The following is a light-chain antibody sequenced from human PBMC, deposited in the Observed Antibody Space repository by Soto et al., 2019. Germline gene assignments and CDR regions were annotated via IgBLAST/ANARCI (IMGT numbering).Light chain of an antibody. CDR1: QSVSSY. CDR3: QQSSNWPPIN. V-gene: IGKV3-11*01. Sequence: DIVLTHAPSSLYLSRLERANLSFMASQSVSSYLAWYQQKPGQARRLLIYDASNRATGIPARFSGSGSGTDFTLTIRSLEPEDFAVYYCQQSSNWPPINCGKGQRRAIK. J-gene: IGKJ5*01. CDR2: DAS.